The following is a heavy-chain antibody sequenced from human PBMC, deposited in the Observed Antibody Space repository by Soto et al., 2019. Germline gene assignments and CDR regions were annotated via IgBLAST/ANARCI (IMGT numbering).Heavy chain of an antibody. CDR1: GYSFTGYF. Sequence: ASVKVSAKASGYSFTGYFTQWVRQAPGHGLEWMGWINFNSGATNYAQKFQGRVTMTRDTSISTAYMELCRLGSDDTAVYYCARGGDTAMVYHGMDVWGQGTTVTVSS. J-gene: IGHJ6*02. CDR3: ARGGDTAMVYHGMDV. D-gene: IGHD5-18*01. CDR2: INFNSGAT. V-gene: IGHV1-2*02.